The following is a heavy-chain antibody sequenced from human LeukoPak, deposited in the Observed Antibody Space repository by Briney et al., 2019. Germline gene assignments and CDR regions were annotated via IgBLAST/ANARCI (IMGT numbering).Heavy chain of an antibody. J-gene: IGHJ4*02. CDR2: INEDGRVT. V-gene: IGHV3-74*01. D-gene: IGHD4-23*01. CDR1: RFNVNNYW. CDR3: VKDFGGNPDF. Sequence: GGSLRLSCAASRFNVNNYWMHWVRQAPGKGLVWVSRINEDGRVTSYAGSVRGRFTISRDSVENTLHLQMNSLRAEDTAVYYCVKDFGGNPDFRGQGTPVHVSS.